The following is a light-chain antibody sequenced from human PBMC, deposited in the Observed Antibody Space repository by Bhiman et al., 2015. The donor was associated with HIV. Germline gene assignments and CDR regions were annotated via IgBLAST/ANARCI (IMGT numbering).Light chain of an antibody. CDR1: SSDVGGYNY. J-gene: IGLJ3*02. CDR2: DVS. CDR3: CSNVGSMFIL. V-gene: IGLV2-14*03. Sequence: QSALTQPASVSGSPGQSITISCTGTSSDVGGYNYVSWCQQHPGKAPKLMIYDVSNRPSGIPNRFSGSKSDNSASLAISGLQAEDEAVYYCCSNVGSMFILCGGGTEVTVL.